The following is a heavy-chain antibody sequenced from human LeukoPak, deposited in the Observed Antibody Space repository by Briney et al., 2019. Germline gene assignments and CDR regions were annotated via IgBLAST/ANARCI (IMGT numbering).Heavy chain of an antibody. Sequence: GGSLRLSCAASGFTLSSYWMSWVRQAPGKGLEWVANIKQDGSEKYYVDSVKGRFTISRDNAKNSLYLQMNSLRAEDTAVYYCARDDCSGGSCSDDPNWFDPWGQGTLVTVSS. D-gene: IGHD2-15*01. CDR2: IKQDGSEK. CDR1: GFTLSSYW. CDR3: ARDDCSGGSCSDDPNWFDP. V-gene: IGHV3-7*01. J-gene: IGHJ5*02.